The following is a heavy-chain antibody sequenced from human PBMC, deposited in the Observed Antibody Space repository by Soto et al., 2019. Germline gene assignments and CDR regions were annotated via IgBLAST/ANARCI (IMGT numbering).Heavy chain of an antibody. CDR1: GGTFSSYT. J-gene: IGHJ4*02. D-gene: IGHD3-10*01. Sequence: QVQLVQSGAEVKKPGSSVKVSCKASGGTFSSYTISWVRQAPGQGLEWMGRIITILGIANYAQKFQGRVTITADKSTSTAYMELSSLRSEDTAVYYCARAHMVRGVIPFDYWGQGTLVTVSS. CDR3: ARAHMVRGVIPFDY. CDR2: IITILGIA. V-gene: IGHV1-69*02.